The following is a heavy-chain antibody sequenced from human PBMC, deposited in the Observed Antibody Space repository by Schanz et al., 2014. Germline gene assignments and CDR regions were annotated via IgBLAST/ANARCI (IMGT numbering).Heavy chain of an antibody. D-gene: IGHD5-12*01. J-gene: IGHJ5*02. Sequence: QVQLVQSGAEVKKPGASVKVSCKASGYTFTSYSIHWVRQAPGQGLEWMGWINVGNGNMKYSQKFQGRVTITRNTSISTAYMELSSLRSEDTAVYYCARGPLGTSPWGQGTLVTVSS. CDR3: ARGPLGTSP. V-gene: IGHV1-3*01. CDR1: GYTFTSYS. CDR2: INVGNGNM.